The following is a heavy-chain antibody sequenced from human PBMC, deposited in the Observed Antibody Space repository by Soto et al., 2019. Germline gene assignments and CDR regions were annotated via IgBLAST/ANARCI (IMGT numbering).Heavy chain of an antibody. Sequence: SQTLSLTCAISGDSVSSNSAAWNWIRQSPSRGLEWMGRTYYMSKWYNDYAVSVKSRITINPDTSKNQFSLQLNSVPPEDTSVYYCAREGGNRYYYYGMDVWGQGTTVTVSS. V-gene: IGHV6-1*01. J-gene: IGHJ6*02. CDR1: GDSVSSNSAA. CDR2: TYYMSKWYN. D-gene: IGHD1-26*01. CDR3: AREGGNRYYYYGMDV.